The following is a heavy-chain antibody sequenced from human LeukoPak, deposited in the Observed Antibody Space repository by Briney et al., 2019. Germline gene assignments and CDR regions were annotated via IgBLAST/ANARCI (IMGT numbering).Heavy chain of an antibody. CDR3: ARGSLSVPPTFDY. D-gene: IGHD2/OR15-2a*01. V-gene: IGHV4-4*07. Sequence: SETLSLTCTFSGGSISSYYWSCIRQPAGKGLEWIGRIHSSGSTNYNPSLKSRVTMSVDTSKTQFSLKLSSVTAADTAVYYCARGSLSVPPTFDYWGQGTLVTVSS. CDR2: IHSSGST. J-gene: IGHJ4*02. CDR1: GGSISSYY.